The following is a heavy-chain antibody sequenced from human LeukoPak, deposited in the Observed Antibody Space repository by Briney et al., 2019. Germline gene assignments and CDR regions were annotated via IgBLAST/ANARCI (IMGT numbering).Heavy chain of an antibody. CDR3: AKLKIRGADSSGYYLSYFDY. V-gene: IGHV3-53*01. CDR1: GFTVSSNY. J-gene: IGHJ4*02. D-gene: IGHD3-22*01. CDR2: IYSGGST. Sequence: GGSLRLSCAASGFTVSSNYMSWVRQAPGKGLEWVSVIYSGGSTYYADSVKGRFTISRDNSKNTLYLQMNSLRAEDTAVYYCAKLKIRGADSSGYYLSYFDYWGQGTLVTVSS.